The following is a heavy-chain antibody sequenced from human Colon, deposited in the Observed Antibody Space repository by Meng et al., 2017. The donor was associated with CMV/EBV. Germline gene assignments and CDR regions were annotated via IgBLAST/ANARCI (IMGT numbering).Heavy chain of an antibody. V-gene: IGHV3-21*05. Sequence: GESLKISCATSGFTFNTFSMIWVRLAPGKGLELIAYITPDKRDMYYADSVRGRFTVSRDNAKNSLYLQMNSLRAEDTAVYYCAGDVNWSFDYWGQGILVTVSS. CDR1: GFTFNTFS. D-gene: IGHD1-20*01. CDR2: ITPDKRDM. J-gene: IGHJ4*02. CDR3: AGDVNWSFDY.